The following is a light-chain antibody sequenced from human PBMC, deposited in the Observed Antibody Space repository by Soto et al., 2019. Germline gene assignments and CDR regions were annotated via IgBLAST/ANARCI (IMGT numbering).Light chain of an antibody. V-gene: IGKV3-15*01. CDR1: QSVSSN. J-gene: IGKJ3*01. CDR3: QQYNNWPPLFT. CDR2: GAS. Sequence: EIVMTQSPATLSVSPGERATLSCRASQSVSSNLAWYQQKPGQAPRLLIYGASTRATGIPARFSGSGSGTEFTLTISSLQSEDFAVYYCQQYNNWPPLFTFGPGNKVDIK.